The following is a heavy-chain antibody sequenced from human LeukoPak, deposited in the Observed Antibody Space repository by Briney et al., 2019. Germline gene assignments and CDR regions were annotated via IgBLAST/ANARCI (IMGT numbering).Heavy chain of an antibody. D-gene: IGHD1-1*01. V-gene: IGHV3-48*03. Sequence: GGSLRLSCAASGFTFSSYEMNWVRQAPGKGLEWVSYISSSGSTIYYADSVKGRFTISRDNAKNSLYVQMNSLRAEDTAVYYCARSTAPTLTRDGFDIWGQGTMVTVSS. CDR1: GFTFSSYE. CDR2: ISSSGSTI. CDR3: ARSTAPTLTRDGFDI. J-gene: IGHJ3*02.